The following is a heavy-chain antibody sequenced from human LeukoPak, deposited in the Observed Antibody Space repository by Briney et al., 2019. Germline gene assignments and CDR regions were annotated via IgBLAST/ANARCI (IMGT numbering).Heavy chain of an antibody. CDR2: ISYDGSNK. Sequence: GGSLTLSCAASGFTFSSYAMHWVRQAPGKGLEWVAVISYDGSNKYYADSVKGRFTISRDNSKNTVYLQMNSLRAEDTAVYYCARQGNYGSGSYVRDAFDIWGQGTMVTVSS. CDR3: ARQGNYGSGSYVRDAFDI. D-gene: IGHD3-10*01. J-gene: IGHJ3*02. CDR1: GFTFSSYA. V-gene: IGHV3-30-3*01.